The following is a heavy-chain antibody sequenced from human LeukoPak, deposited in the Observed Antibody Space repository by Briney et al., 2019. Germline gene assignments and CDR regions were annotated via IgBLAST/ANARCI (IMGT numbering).Heavy chain of an antibody. Sequence: ASVKVSCKASGYTFTSYDINWVRQATGQWLEWMGWMNPNSGNTGYAQKFQGRVTMTRNTSISTAYMELSSLRSEDTAVYYCARGAHFVWWLPGYYGMDVWGQGTTVTVSS. CDR2: MNPNSGNT. J-gene: IGHJ6*02. V-gene: IGHV1-8*01. CDR3: ARGAHFVWWLPGYYGMDV. CDR1: GYTFTSYD. D-gene: IGHD5-12*01.